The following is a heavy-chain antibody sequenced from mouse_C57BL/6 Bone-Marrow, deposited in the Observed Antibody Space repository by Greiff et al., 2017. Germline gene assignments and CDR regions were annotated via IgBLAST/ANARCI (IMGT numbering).Heavy chain of an antibody. Sequence: LQESGAELVKPGASVKLSCKASGYTFTEYTIHWVKQRSGQGLEWIGWFYPGSGSIKYNEKFKDKATLTADKSSSTVYMELSRLTSEDSAVYFCARHALNWDREYYFDYWGQGTTLTVSS. D-gene: IGHD4-1*02. V-gene: IGHV1-62-2*01. CDR2: FYPGSGSI. CDR1: GYTFTEYT. CDR3: ARHALNWDREYYFDY. J-gene: IGHJ2*01.